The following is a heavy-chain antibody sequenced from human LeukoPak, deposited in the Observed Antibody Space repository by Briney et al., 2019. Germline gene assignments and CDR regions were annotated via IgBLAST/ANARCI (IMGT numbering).Heavy chain of an antibody. Sequence: GGSLRLSCAASGFTFSSYWMSWVRQAPGKGLEWVANINEDGSEMYYVDSVKGRVTISRDNAKNSLYLQMNSLRVEDTAVYYCARVRGAGSEYFHHWGQGTLVTVSS. CDR2: INEDGSEM. J-gene: IGHJ1*01. CDR1: GFTFSSYW. CDR3: ARVRGAGSEYFHH. V-gene: IGHV3-7*01.